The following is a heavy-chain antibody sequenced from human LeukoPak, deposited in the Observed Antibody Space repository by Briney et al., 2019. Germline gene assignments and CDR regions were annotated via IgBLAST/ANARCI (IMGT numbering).Heavy chain of an antibody. Sequence: GASVKVSCKASGYTFTGYYMHWVRQAPGQGLEWMGWINPNSGGTNYAQKFQGRVTVTRDTSISTAYMELSRLRSDDTAVYYCARGMDDIVVVPADNYFDYWGQGTLVTVSS. D-gene: IGHD2-2*01. CDR3: ARGMDDIVVVPADNYFDY. CDR2: INPNSGGT. CDR1: GYTFTGYY. V-gene: IGHV1-2*02. J-gene: IGHJ4*02.